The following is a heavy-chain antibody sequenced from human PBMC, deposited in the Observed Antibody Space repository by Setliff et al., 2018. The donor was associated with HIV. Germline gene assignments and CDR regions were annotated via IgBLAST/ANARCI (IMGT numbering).Heavy chain of an antibody. D-gene: IGHD2-15*01. J-gene: IGHJ4*02. CDR3: ARDGPGGYFFES. CDR1: GDSISRSGTY. CDR2: IHFSGGS. Sequence: SETLSLTCSVSGDSISRSGTYWNWIRQYPDKGLEWIGYIHFSGGSYYHPSLESRVSMSVDTSKNQFSLKLSSVTAADTAVYYCARDGPGGYFFESWGQGTLVTVSS. V-gene: IGHV4-31*03.